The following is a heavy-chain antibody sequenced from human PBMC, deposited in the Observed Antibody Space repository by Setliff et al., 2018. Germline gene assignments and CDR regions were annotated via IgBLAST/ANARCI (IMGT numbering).Heavy chain of an antibody. Sequence: ASVKVSCKASGYTFSESIVSWVRQAPGQGLEWMGWISAYSGNTNYALTLQGRVTMNTDPSTTTAYLELRSLTSDDTAVYYCRLWFRALLRDYWGQGTLVTVSS. CDR1: GYTFSESI. J-gene: IGHJ4*02. CDR3: RLWFRALLRDY. CDR2: ISAYSGNT. V-gene: IGHV1-18*01. D-gene: IGHD3-10*01.